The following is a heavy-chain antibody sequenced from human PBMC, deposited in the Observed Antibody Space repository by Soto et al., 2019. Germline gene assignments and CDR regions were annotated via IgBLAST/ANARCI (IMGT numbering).Heavy chain of an antibody. CDR3: ARLPPVKLGRSSWSKGWFDP. D-gene: IGHD6-13*01. CDR1: GGSISSSSYY. V-gene: IGHV4-39*01. J-gene: IGHJ5*02. CDR2: IYYSGST. Sequence: LSLTCTVSGGSISSSSYYWGWIRQPPGKGLEWIGSIYYSGSTYYNPSLKSRVTISVDTSKNQFSLKLSSVTAADTAVYYCARLPPVKLGRSSWSKGWFDPWGQGTLVTVSS.